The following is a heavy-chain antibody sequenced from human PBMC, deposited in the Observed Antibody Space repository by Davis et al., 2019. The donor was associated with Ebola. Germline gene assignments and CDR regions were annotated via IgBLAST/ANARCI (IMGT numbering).Heavy chain of an antibody. CDR2: IAGTGGTT. CDR3: AKGRWGDS. Sequence: GGSLRLSCAASGFTFSSYDMSWVRQAPGKGLEWVSTIAGTGGTTYYADSVRGRFTIYRDNSKDTVYLQMHSPTADDTAVYYCAKGRWGDSWGQGTLVTVSS. D-gene: IGHD7-27*01. V-gene: IGHV3-23*01. CDR1: GFTFSSYD. J-gene: IGHJ5*01.